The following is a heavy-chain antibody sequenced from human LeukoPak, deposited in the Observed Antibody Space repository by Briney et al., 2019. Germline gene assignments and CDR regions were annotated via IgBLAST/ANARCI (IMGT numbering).Heavy chain of an antibody. CDR2: ISTYDGNA. V-gene: IGHV1-18*01. D-gene: IGHD5-18*01. CDR1: GYSFTSYG. J-gene: IGHJ4*02. Sequence: GASVKVSCKASGYSFTSYGITWVRQAPGQGLEWMGWISTYDGNANYAQKLQGRVTMTTDTSTITAYMELRSLRSDDTAVYYCARAPSGFTYGPGDHWGLGTLVTVSS. CDR3: ARAPSGFTYGPGDH.